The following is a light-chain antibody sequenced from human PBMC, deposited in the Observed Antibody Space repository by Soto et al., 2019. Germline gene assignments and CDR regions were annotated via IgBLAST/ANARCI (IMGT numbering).Light chain of an antibody. CDR2: DVS. Sequence: QSVLTQPASVSGSPGQSITISCTGTSSDVGGYNYVSWYQQHPGKAPKLMIYDVSNRPSGVSSRFSGSKSVNTAYLTISGLQAEDEADYSGSSYTSSSPPFGTGTELTVL. CDR1: SSDVGGYNY. CDR3: SSYTSSSPP. V-gene: IGLV2-14*01. J-gene: IGLJ1*01.